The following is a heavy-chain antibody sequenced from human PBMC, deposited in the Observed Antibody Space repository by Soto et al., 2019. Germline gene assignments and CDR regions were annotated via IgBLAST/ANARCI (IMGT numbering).Heavy chain of an antibody. CDR2: INTDGSIT. CDR1: GFTFNVYW. V-gene: IGHV3-74*01. D-gene: IGHD1-1*01. J-gene: IGHJ4*02. CDR3: VRGNPLNDY. Sequence: GGSLRLSCETSGFTFNVYWMHWVRQSAGKGPVWVSRINTDGSITTYADSVLGRFTISRDNTKNTLYLQMNSLRAEDTALYYCVRGNPLNDYWGQGTLVTVS.